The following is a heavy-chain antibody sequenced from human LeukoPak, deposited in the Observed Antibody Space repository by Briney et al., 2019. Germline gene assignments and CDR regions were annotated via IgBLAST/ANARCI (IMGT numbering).Heavy chain of an antibody. CDR2: ISSSGPTL. CDR3: ARGYSTSSYSHYYYYMDV. CDR1: GFSFRDFG. D-gene: IGHD6-6*01. V-gene: IGHV3-48*01. Sequence: LGGSLRLACAASGFSFRDFGMNWVRQAPGKGLEWLSYISSSGPTLFYADSVKGRFTISRDNVNNSLYLQMNSLGVDDMGVYYCARGYSTSSYSHYYYYMDVWGKGTTVAVSS. J-gene: IGHJ6*03.